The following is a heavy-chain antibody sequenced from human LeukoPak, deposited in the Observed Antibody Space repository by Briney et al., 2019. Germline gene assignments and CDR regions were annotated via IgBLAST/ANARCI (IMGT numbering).Heavy chain of an antibody. CDR3: ARDQGTRTNLAAAGPFDY. V-gene: IGHV3-33*01. D-gene: IGHD6-25*01. CDR1: GFTFSSHA. CDR2: IWYDGSNK. J-gene: IGHJ4*02. Sequence: PGRSLRLSCAASGFTFSSHAMHWVRQAPGKGLEWVAVIWYDGSNKYYEDSVKGRFTVSRDNSKRTLYLQVNRLRADATAVYYCARDQGTRTNLAAAGPFDYWGQGTLVPVSS.